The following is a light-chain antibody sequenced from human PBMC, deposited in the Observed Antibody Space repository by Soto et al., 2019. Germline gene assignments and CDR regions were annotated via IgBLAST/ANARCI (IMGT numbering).Light chain of an antibody. CDR1: QSVSSN. V-gene: IGKV3-15*01. J-gene: IGKJ5*01. CDR2: GAS. CDR3: QQYNNWHPIT. Sequence: EIVLTQSPGTLSLSPVERATFSCIAIQSVSSNYLAWYQQKPGQSPRLLIYGASTRATGIPARFSGSGSGTEFTLTISSLKSEDFAVYYCQQYNNWHPITFGQGTRLEIK.